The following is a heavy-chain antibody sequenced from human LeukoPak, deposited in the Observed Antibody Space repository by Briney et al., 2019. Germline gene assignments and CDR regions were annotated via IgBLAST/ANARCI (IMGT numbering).Heavy chain of an antibody. CDR3: AAYRSRNAREFQS. CDR1: GFTFSSYS. Sequence: GASLRLSCATSGFTFSSYSMNWVRQAPGKGLEWLSYISISNTIYYAYSVRGRFTISRDNAKNSLYLQMNSLRAEDTAVYYCAAYRSRNAREFQSWGQGTLVTVSS. CDR2: ISISNTI. D-gene: IGHD3-10*02. J-gene: IGHJ1*01. V-gene: IGHV3-48*01.